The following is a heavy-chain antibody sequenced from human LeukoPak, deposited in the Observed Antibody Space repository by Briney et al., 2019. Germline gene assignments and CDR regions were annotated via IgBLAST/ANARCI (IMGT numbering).Heavy chain of an antibody. Sequence: GGSLRLSCAASVFTFRNHWMHWVRQTPGKGLVWVSRISSDGSSTTYADSVKGRFTISRDNAKNTLYLQMNNLRAEDTAMYYSARDERVTGRPDIDYWGQGTLVIVSS. CDR1: VFTFRNHW. CDR3: ARDERVTGRPDIDY. D-gene: IGHD6-6*01. V-gene: IGHV3-74*03. J-gene: IGHJ4*02. CDR2: ISSDGSST.